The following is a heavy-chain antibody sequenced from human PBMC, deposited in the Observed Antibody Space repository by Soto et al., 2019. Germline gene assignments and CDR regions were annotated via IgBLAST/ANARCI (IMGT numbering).Heavy chain of an antibody. CDR2: IYYSGST. Sequence: SETLSLTCSVSGASISSYYWSWIRQPPGKGPQWIGYIYYSGSTNYNPSLKSRVTISVDTSKNQFSLKLSSVTAADTAVYYCARDRYGDYVFDYWGQGTLVTVSS. D-gene: IGHD4-17*01. CDR3: ARDRYGDYVFDY. CDR1: GASISSYY. J-gene: IGHJ4*02. V-gene: IGHV4-59*01.